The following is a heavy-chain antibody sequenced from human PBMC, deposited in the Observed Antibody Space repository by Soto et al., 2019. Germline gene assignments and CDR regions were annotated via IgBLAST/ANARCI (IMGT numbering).Heavy chain of an antibody. Sequence: ASVKVSCKVSGYTLTELSMHWVRQAPGKGLEWMGGFDPEDGETIYAQKFRGRVTMTEDTSTDTAYMELSSLRSEDTAVYYCARDPWLDTAMALDYWGQGTLVTVSS. CDR2: FDPEDGET. CDR3: ARDPWLDTAMALDY. CDR1: GYTLTELS. D-gene: IGHD5-18*01. J-gene: IGHJ4*02. V-gene: IGHV1-24*01.